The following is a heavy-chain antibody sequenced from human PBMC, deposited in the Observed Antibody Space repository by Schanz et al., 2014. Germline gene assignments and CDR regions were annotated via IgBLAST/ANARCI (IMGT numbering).Heavy chain of an antibody. CDR2: ISAYSGNS. CDR1: GYTLTGFG. J-gene: IGHJ6*02. V-gene: IGHV1-18*01. Sequence: QVQLLQSGAEVKKPGASVKVSCKASGYTLTGFGVSWVRQAPGQGREWMGWISAYSGNSKYAQKLQGRVTMTTDTSTNTAYMELRSLTSDDTAVYYCARFNSGSHSPPYYYYGMDVWGQGTTVTVSS. D-gene: IGHD1-26*01. CDR3: ARFNSGSHSPPYYYYGMDV.